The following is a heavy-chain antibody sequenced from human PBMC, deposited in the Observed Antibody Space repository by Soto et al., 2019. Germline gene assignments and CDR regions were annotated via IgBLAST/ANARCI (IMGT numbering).Heavy chain of an antibody. D-gene: IGHD3-16*01. CDR2: ISGSGGRT. Sequence: EVQVLESGGGLVQPGGSLRLSCAASGFTFSSYGMTWVRQAPGKGLEWVSAISGSGGRTYYADSVKGQFTISRDNSKTTLYRQMSSLRAEDTAVYYGAKGGGGLGGSPYYFDYWGQGTLVTVSS. J-gene: IGHJ4*02. CDR1: GFTFSSYG. V-gene: IGHV3-23*01. CDR3: AKGGGGLGGSPYYFDY.